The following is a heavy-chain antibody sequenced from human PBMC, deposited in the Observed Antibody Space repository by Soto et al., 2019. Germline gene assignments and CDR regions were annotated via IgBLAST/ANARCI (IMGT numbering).Heavy chain of an antibody. CDR1: GYTFTSYG. CDR2: ISAYNGNT. J-gene: IGHJ3*02. V-gene: IGHV1-18*01. Sequence: ASVKVSCKASGYTFTSYGISWVRQAPGQGLEWMGWISAYNGNTNYEQKLQGRVTMTTGTSTSNAYMEVRSLRSYDTAVEYCAGDAPTVPLDAFDIWGQGTMVTVSS. D-gene: IGHD4-17*01. CDR3: AGDAPTVPLDAFDI.